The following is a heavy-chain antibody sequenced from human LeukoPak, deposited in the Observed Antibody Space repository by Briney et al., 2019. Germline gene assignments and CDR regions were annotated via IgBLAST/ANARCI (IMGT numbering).Heavy chain of an antibody. CDR1: GGSFSGYY. D-gene: IGHD6-13*01. V-gene: IGHV4-34*01. CDR3: ARGRVFGDSSWYSDFDY. CDR2: INHSGST. Sequence: SETLSLTCAVYGGSFSGYYWSWIRQPPGEGLEWIGEINHSGSTNYNPSLKSRVTISVDTSKNQFSLKLSSVTAADTAVYYCARGRVFGDSSWYSDFDYWGQGTLVTVSS. J-gene: IGHJ4*02.